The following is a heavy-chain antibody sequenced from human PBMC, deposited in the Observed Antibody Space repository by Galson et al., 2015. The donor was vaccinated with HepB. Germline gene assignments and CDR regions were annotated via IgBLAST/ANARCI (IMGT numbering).Heavy chain of an antibody. V-gene: IGHV3-23*01. CDR2: ISGSGGST. J-gene: IGHJ4*02. CDR3: ANPGYSSGWYDY. CDR1: GFTFSSYA. D-gene: IGHD6-19*01. Sequence: LRLSCAASGFTFSSYAMSWVRQAPGKGLEWVSAISGSGGSTYYADSVKGRFTISRDNSKNTLYLQMNGLRAEDTAVYYCANPGYSSGWYDYWGQGTLVTVSS.